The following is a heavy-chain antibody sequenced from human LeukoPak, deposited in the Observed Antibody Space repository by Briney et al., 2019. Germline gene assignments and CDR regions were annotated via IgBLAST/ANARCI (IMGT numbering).Heavy chain of an antibody. CDR2: IYYSGST. CDR3: ARRETDYEFWSGSLVDV. V-gene: IGHV4-39*01. D-gene: IGHD3-3*01. Sequence: PAETLSLTCTVSGGSISSSSYYWGWIRQPPGKGLEWIGSIYYSGSTYYNPSLKSRVTISVDTSKNQFSLKLSSETAADTAVYYCARRETDYEFWSGSLVDVWGKGTTVTVSS. CDR1: GGSISSSSYY. J-gene: IGHJ6*04.